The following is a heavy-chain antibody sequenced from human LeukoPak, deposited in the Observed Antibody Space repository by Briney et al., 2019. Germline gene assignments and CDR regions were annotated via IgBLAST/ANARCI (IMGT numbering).Heavy chain of an antibody. CDR3: ARALGYCSGGSCYSGIAVAGNFDY. J-gene: IGHJ4*02. Sequence: SETLSLTCTVSGGSISSGGYYWSWIRQHPGKGLEWIGYIYYSGSTYYNPSLKSRVTISVDTSKNQFSLKLSSVTAADTAVYYCARALGYCSGGSCYSGIAVAGNFDYWGQGTQVTVSS. V-gene: IGHV4-31*03. D-gene: IGHD2-15*01. CDR2: IYYSGST. CDR1: GGSISSGGYY.